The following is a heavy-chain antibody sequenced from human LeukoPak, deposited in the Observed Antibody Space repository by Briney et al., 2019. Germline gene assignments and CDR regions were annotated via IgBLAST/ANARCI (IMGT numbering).Heavy chain of an antibody. CDR1: SGSFSSSNYY. Sequence: SETLSLTCTVSSGSFSSSNYYWGWIRQPPGKGLEWIGNIYYSGSTYYNPPLKSRVTISVDTSKNQFSLKLSSVTAADTAVYYCARVVVTALSLDYWGQGTLVTVSS. CDR2: IYYSGST. J-gene: IGHJ4*02. V-gene: IGHV4-39*07. CDR3: ARVVVTALSLDY. D-gene: IGHD2-21*02.